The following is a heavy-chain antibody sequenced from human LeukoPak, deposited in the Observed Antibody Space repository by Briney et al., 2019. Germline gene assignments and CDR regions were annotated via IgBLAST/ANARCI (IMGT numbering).Heavy chain of an antibody. CDR1: GFTFSSYW. D-gene: IGHD6-6*01. CDR3: ARAYRIAAPWGMDV. J-gene: IGHJ6*02. V-gene: IGHV3-7*01. CDR2: IKQDGSEK. Sequence: GGSLRLSCAASGFTFSSYWMSWVRQAPGKGLEWVANIKQDGSEKYYVDSVKGRFTISRDNAKNSLYLQMNSLRAEDTAVYYCARAYRIAAPWGMDVWGQGTTVTVSS.